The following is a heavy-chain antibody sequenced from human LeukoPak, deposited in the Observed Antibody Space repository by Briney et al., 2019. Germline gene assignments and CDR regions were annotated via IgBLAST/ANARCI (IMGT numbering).Heavy chain of an antibody. V-gene: IGHV1-24*01. D-gene: IGHD4-17*01. CDR2: FDPEDGET. J-gene: IGHJ5*02. CDR1: GYTRTESS. Sequence: ASVKVSCKVSGYTRTESSMHWVRQAPGKGLEWMGGFDPEDGETTYAQKFQGRVTMTEDTSTDTAYMELSSLRSEDTAVYYCATLHGDYEYSFDPWGHGVLVTVSS. CDR3: ATLHGDYEYSFDP.